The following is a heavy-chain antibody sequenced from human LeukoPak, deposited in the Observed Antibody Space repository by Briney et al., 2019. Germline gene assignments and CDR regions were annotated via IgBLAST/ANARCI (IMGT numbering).Heavy chain of an antibody. Sequence: ASVKVSCKASGYTFTSYAMNWVRQAPGQGLEWMGWISGYNGNTNYAQKVQGRVTMTTETSTSTAYMELRSLRSDDTAVYYCARGGVGSTYYFNYWGQGTLVTVSS. D-gene: IGHD1-26*01. J-gene: IGHJ4*02. CDR2: ISGYNGNT. CDR1: GYTFTSYA. V-gene: IGHV1-18*01. CDR3: ARGGVGSTYYFNY.